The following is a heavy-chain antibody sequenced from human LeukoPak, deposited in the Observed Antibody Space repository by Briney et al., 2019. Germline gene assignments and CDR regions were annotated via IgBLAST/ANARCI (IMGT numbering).Heavy chain of an antibody. V-gene: IGHV3-23*01. Sequence: PGGSLRLSCAASGFTFTNYGMSWVRQAPGKGLEWVSVISGGGDNTYCADSVKGRFTISRDNFKNTLYLQMNSLRVEDTAVYYCANGAAAGTPTIGDYWGQGTLVTVSS. CDR2: ISGGGDNT. CDR1: GFTFTNYG. D-gene: IGHD6-13*01. J-gene: IGHJ4*02. CDR3: ANGAAAGTPTIGDY.